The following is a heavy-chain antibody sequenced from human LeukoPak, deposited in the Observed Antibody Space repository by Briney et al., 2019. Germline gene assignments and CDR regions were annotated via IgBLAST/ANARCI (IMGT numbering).Heavy chain of an antibody. Sequence: ASVKVSCKASGYTFTSYAMHWVRQAPGQRLEWLGWINAGNGNTKYSQKFQGRVTITRDTSASTAYMELSSLRSEDTAVYYCARTSGYGGNSGWYYYGMDVWGQGTTVTVSS. CDR3: ARTSGYGGNSGWYYYGMDV. J-gene: IGHJ6*02. V-gene: IGHV1-3*01. CDR1: GYTFTSYA. CDR2: INAGNGNT. D-gene: IGHD4-23*01.